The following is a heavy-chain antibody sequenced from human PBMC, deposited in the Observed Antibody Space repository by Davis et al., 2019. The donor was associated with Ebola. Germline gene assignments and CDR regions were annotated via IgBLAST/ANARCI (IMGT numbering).Heavy chain of an antibody. V-gene: IGHV4-59*01. Sequence: SETLSLTCTVSGGSISSSFWSWIRQPPGKGLEWIGYIYSGSTNYNPSLKSRVSISEDTSKNQFSLKLLSVTAADTAVYYCARRQGSKFDSWGQGTLVTVSS. CDR2: IYSGST. CDR1: GGSISSSF. J-gene: IGHJ4*02. CDR3: ARRQGSKFDS.